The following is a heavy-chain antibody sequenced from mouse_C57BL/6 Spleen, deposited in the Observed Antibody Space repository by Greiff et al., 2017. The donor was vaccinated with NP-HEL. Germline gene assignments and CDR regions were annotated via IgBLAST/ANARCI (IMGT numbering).Heavy chain of an antibody. CDR1: GFTFTDYY. D-gene: IGHD2-5*01. CDR3: ARSRAYYSNYVNYAMDY. V-gene: IGHV7-3*01. Sequence: EVKVEESGGGLVQPGGSLSLSCAASGFTFTDYYMSWVRQPPGKALEWLGFIRNKANGYTTEYSASVKGRFTISRDNSQSILYLQMNALRAEDSATYYCARSRAYYSNYVNYAMDYWGQGTSVTVSS. CDR2: IRNKANGYTT. J-gene: IGHJ4*01.